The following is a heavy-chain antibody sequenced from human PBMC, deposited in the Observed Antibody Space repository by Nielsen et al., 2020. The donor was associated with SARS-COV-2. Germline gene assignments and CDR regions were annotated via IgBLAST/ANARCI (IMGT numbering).Heavy chain of an antibody. CDR1: GFTFSDYY. CDR2: ISSSSSYT. V-gene: IGHV3-11*06. J-gene: IGHJ6*03. D-gene: IGHD3-9*01. CDR3: AREYEIDRDYYYYMDV. Sequence: GESLKIPCAASGFTFSDYYMSWIRQAPGKGLEWVSYISSSSSYTNYADSVKGRFTISRDDAKNSLYLQMNSLRAEDTAVYYCAREYEIDRDYYYYMDVWGKGTTVTVSS.